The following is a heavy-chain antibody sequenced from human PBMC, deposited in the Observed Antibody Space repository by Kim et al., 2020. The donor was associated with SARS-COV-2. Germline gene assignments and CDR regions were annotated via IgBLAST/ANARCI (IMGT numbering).Heavy chain of an antibody. CDR2: ISGSGGST. V-gene: IGHV3-23*01. Sequence: GGSLRLSCAASGFSFSSYSMSWVRQAPGKGLEWVSAISGSGGSTYYADSVKGRFTISRDNAQNTLFLQMNSLRVEDTAVYYCAKGYLVSGATPTDYWGQGTLVTVSS. CDR3: AKGYLVSGATPTDY. J-gene: IGHJ4*02. D-gene: IGHD1-26*01. CDR1: GFSFSSYS.